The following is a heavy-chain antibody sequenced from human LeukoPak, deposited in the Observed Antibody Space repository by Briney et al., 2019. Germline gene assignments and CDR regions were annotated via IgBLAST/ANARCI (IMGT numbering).Heavy chain of an antibody. CDR1: GYTFTSYG. CDR3: ATTQVYYYGMDV. V-gene: IGHV1-69*04. J-gene: IGHJ6*02. Sequence: GASVKVSCKASGYTFTSYGINWVRQAPGQGLEWMGRIIPILGIANYAQKFQGRVTITADKSTSTAYMELSSLRSEDTAVYYCATTQVYYYGMDVWGQGTTVTVSS. CDR2: IIPILGIA.